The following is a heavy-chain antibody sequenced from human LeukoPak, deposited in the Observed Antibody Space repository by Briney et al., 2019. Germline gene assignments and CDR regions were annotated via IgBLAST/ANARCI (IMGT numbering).Heavy chain of an antibody. CDR2: MNPNSGNT. Sequence: ASVKVSCKASGYTFTSHDINWVRQATGQGLEWMGWMNPNSGNTGYAQKFLGGVTMTRNTSISTAYMELSSLRSEDAAVYYCARGLGSSHSDIWGQGTMVTVSS. J-gene: IGHJ3*02. CDR1: GYTFTSHD. CDR3: ARGLGSSHSDI. V-gene: IGHV1-8*01. D-gene: IGHD6-13*01.